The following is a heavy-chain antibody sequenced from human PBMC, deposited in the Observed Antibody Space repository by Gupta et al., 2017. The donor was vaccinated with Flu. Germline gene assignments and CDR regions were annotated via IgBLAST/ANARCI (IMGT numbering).Heavy chain of an antibody. CDR1: GFTFSGYA. CDR3: AKRDSLVVPIRIPNLDY. Sequence: EVQLLESGGGLVQPGGSLRLSCAASGFTFSGYAMSWIRRAPGKGLEWVSSISGSGGTTYYADSVKGRFTVSRDNSKNTLYLQMNSLRAEDTAVYYCAKRDSLVVPIRIPNLDYWGQGTLVTVSS. CDR2: ISGSGGTT. V-gene: IGHV3-23*01. J-gene: IGHJ4*02. D-gene: IGHD3-22*01.